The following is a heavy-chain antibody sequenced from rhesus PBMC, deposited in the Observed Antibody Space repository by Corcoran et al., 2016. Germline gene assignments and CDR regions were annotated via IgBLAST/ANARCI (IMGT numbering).Heavy chain of an antibody. CDR2: IYGSGGST. CDR1: GGSLSDSYY. V-gene: IGHV4-106*01. D-gene: IGHD6-31*01. J-gene: IGHJ4*01. CDR3: AREAAAGDFDY. Sequence: QVQLQESGPGLVKPSETLSLTCTGSGGSLSDSYYWSRIRQPPGKGLEGMGSIYGSGGSTNYNPSLKSRVTISRDTSKNQFSLKLSSVTAADTAVYYCAREAAAGDFDYWGQGVLVTVSS.